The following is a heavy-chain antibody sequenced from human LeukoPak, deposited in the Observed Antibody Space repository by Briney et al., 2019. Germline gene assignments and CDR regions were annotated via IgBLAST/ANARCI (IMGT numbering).Heavy chain of an antibody. CDR1: GGSISSYY. CDR2: IYYSGST. CDR3: ARTKADILTGLSFDY. V-gene: IGHV4-59*01. Sequence: NSSETLSLTCTVSGGSISSYYWSWIRQPPGKGLEWIGYIYYSGSTNYNPSLKSRVTISVDTSKNQFSLKLSSVTAADTAVYYCARTKADILTGLSFDYWGQGTLVTVSS. D-gene: IGHD3-9*01. J-gene: IGHJ4*02.